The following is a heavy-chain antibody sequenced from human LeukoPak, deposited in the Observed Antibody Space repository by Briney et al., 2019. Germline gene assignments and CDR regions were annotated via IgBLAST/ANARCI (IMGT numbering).Heavy chain of an antibody. CDR2: IYNSGTT. V-gene: IGHV4-31*03. CDR3: ARAYYGSGSYCDY. Sequence: PSQTLSLTCTVSGGSLNSGGYYWTWIRQHPGEGLEWIGYIYNSGTTHYNPSLKSRVTISADTSKNQFSLKLTSVTAADTAVYYCARAYYGSGSYCDYWGQGTLVTVSA. D-gene: IGHD3-10*01. CDR1: GGSLNSGGYY. J-gene: IGHJ4*02.